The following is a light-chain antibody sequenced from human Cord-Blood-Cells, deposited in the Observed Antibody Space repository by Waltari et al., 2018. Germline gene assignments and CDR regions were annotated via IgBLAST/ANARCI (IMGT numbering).Light chain of an antibody. J-gene: IGLJ3*02. Sequence: QSVLTQPPSVSEAPRQRVPISCSGSSPNIGNTAVTWYQQLPGKAPKLLIYYDDLLPSGVSDRFSGSKSGTSASLAISGLQSEDEADYYCAAWDDSLNGWVFGGGTKLTVL. CDR1: SPNIGNTA. CDR2: YDD. V-gene: IGLV1-36*01. CDR3: AAWDDSLNGWV.